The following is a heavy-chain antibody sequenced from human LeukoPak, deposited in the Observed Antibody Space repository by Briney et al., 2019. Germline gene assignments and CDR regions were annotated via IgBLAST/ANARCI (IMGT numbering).Heavy chain of an antibody. Sequence: ASVKVSYKASGYSFSAYYMHWVRQAPGQGLDWMGVINPSGGSTSYALKFQDRVTVSRDTSTSTVYMELSSLRPDDTAVYFCATSGSYHKYYFDYWGQGTLVTVSS. CDR2: INPSGGST. J-gene: IGHJ4*02. CDR1: GYSFSAYY. D-gene: IGHD1-26*01. CDR3: ATSGSYHKYYFDY. V-gene: IGHV1-46*01.